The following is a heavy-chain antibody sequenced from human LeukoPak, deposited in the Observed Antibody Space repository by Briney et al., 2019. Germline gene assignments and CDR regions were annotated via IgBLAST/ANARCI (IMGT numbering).Heavy chain of an antibody. Sequence: GGSLRLSCAASGFTFDDYAMHWVRQAPGKGLEWVSGISWNSDSIGYADSVKGRFTISRDNAKNTLYLQMNSLRAEDTAVYYCARESRAGSGSIIWGQGTLVTVSS. D-gene: IGHD3-10*01. V-gene: IGHV3-9*01. CDR3: ARESRAGSGSII. J-gene: IGHJ4*02. CDR2: ISWNSDSI. CDR1: GFTFDDYA.